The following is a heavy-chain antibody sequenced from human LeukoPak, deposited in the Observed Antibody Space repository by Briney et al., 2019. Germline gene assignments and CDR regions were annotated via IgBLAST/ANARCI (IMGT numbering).Heavy chain of an antibody. D-gene: IGHD5-24*01. Sequence: PSQTLSLTCTVSGGSISSGDYYWSWIRQPPGKGLEWIGYIYYSGSTYYNPSLKSRVTISVDTSTNQFSLKLSSVTAADTAVYYCARERGDGYNWFDPWGQGTLVTVSS. CDR3: ARERGDGYNWFDP. V-gene: IGHV4-30-4*08. CDR1: GGSISSGDYY. CDR2: IYYSGST. J-gene: IGHJ5*02.